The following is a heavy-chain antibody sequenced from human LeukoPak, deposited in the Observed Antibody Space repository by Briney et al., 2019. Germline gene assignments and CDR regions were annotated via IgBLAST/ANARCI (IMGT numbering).Heavy chain of an antibody. CDR3: AGSTEYFQH. Sequence: SETLSLTCTVSGGSVSSSSYYWGWIRQPPGKGLEWIGSIYYSGSTYYNPSLKSRVTISVDTSKNQFSLKLSSVTAADTAVYYCAGSTEYFQHWGQGTLVTVSS. CDR2: IYYSGST. J-gene: IGHJ1*01. CDR1: GGSVSSSSYY. V-gene: IGHV4-39*01.